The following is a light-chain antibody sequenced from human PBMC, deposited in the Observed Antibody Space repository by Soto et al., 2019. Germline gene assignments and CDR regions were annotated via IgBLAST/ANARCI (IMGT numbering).Light chain of an antibody. V-gene: IGKV1-27*01. Sequence: DVQMTQSPSSVSAFVGDRVTITCRASQGIAPYLAWFQQKPGKVPKLLIYATSTLQSGVPSRFRGSGSGTDFTLTINSLQPEDVGTYYCQKYNSAPLTFGGGTKVEIK. CDR3: QKYNSAPLT. CDR1: QGIAPY. J-gene: IGKJ4*01. CDR2: ATS.